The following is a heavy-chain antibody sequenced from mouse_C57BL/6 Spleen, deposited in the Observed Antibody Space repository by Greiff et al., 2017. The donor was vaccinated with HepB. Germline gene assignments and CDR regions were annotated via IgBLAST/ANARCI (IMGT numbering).Heavy chain of an antibody. CDR3: ARDKGLQRDGYFDV. V-gene: IGHV5-16*01. CDR2: INYDGSST. Sequence: EVQLVESEGGLVQPGSSMKLSCTASGFTFSDYYMAWVRQVPEKGLEWVANINYDGSSTYYLDSLKSRFIISRDNAKNILYLQMSSLKSEDTATYYCARDKGLQRDGYFDVWGTGTTVTVSS. J-gene: IGHJ1*03. D-gene: IGHD2-1*01. CDR1: GFTFSDYY.